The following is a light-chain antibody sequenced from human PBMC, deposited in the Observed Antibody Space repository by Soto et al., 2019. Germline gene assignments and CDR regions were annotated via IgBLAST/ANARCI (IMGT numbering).Light chain of an antibody. CDR1: QSISNY. CDR3: QQSYSIPYT. CDR2: AAS. Sequence: DIQMTQSPSSLSASVGDRVTIPCRASQSISNYLNWYRQKPGKAPELLIYAASSLQSGVPSRFSGSGSGTDFTLTISSLQPEDFATYYCQQSYSIPYTFGQGTKLQIK. V-gene: IGKV1-39*01. J-gene: IGKJ2*01.